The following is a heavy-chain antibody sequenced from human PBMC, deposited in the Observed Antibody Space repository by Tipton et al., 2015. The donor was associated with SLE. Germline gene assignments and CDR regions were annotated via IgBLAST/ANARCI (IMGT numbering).Heavy chain of an antibody. V-gene: IGHV4-59*01. Sequence: TLSLTCTVSGGSISSYYWSWIRPPPGKGLEWIGYIYYSGSTNYNPPLKSRVTISVDTSKNQFSLKLSSVTAADTAVYYCARGLESYYYGSGSYYPFDYWGQGTLVTVSS. D-gene: IGHD3-10*01. J-gene: IGHJ4*02. CDR2: IYYSGST. CDR1: GGSISSYY. CDR3: ARGLESYYYGSGSYYPFDY.